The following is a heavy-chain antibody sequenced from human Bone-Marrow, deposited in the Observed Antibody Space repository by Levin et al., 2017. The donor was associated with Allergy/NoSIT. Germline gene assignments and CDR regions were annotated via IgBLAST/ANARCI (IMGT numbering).Heavy chain of an antibody. CDR3: ARDNYDFWSGYYLYYYYGMDV. J-gene: IGHJ6*02. V-gene: IGHV3-33*01. CDR2: IWYDGSNK. D-gene: IGHD3-3*01. Sequence: GESLKISCAASGFTFSSYGMHWVRQAPGKGLEWVAVIWYDGSNKYYADSVKGRFTISRDNSKNTLYLQMNSLRAEDTAVYYCARDNYDFWSGYYLYYYYGMDVWGQGTTVTVSS. CDR1: GFTFSSYG.